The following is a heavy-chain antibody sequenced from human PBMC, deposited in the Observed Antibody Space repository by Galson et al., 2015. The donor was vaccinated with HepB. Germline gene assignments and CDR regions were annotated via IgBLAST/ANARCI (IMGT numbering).Heavy chain of an antibody. D-gene: IGHD3-10*01. V-gene: IGHV3-9*01. CDR3: AKSCGDDGPFDS. Sequence: SLRLSCAASGLTFDDHAMHWVRQGPGKGLEWVSSISWNSGYIGYADSVKGRFTVSRDNAKNSLFLQMDSLGPADTALYYCAKSCGDDGPFDSWGQGPLVTVS. J-gene: IGHJ4*02. CDR1: GLTFDDHA. CDR2: ISWNSGYI.